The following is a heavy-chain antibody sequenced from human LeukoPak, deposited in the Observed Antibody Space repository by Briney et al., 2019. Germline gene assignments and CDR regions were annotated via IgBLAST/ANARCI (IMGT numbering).Heavy chain of an antibody. Sequence: GGSLRLSCAASGFTFSSYAMSWVRQAPGKGLEWVSAISGSGGSTYYADSVKGRFTISRDNSKNTLYLQMNSLRAEDTAVYYCAKDYGSGSYLFPYYFDYWGQGTLVTVSS. J-gene: IGHJ4*02. CDR1: GFTFSSYA. D-gene: IGHD3-10*01. V-gene: IGHV3-23*01. CDR3: AKDYGSGSYLFPYYFDY. CDR2: ISGSGGST.